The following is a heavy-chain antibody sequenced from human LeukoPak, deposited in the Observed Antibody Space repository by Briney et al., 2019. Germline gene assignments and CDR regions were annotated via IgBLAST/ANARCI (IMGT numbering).Heavy chain of an antibody. J-gene: IGHJ4*02. Sequence: SETLSLTCAVSGYSISSGYYWGWIRQPPGKGLEWIGSIYHSGSTYYNPSLKSRVTISVDTPKNQFSLKVSSVTAADTAVYYCARRGGVVLDYWGQGTLVTVSS. CDR1: GYSISSGYY. CDR3: ARRGGVVLDY. V-gene: IGHV4-38-2*01. CDR2: IYHSGST. D-gene: IGHD3-3*01.